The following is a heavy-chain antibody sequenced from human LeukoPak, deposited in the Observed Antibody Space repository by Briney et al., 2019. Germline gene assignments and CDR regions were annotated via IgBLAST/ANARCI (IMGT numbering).Heavy chain of an antibody. V-gene: IGHV3-7*01. Sequence: GGSLRLSCAASGFTFSRYWMGWVRQAPGKGLEWVANRNEDGNKKYYVDSVKGRFTISRDNTKKSLYLQMNSLRPEDTAVYYCARGCTSASCYDYWGQGTLVTVSS. CDR1: GFTFSRYW. CDR2: RNEDGNKK. J-gene: IGHJ4*02. D-gene: IGHD2-2*01. CDR3: ARGCTSASCYDY.